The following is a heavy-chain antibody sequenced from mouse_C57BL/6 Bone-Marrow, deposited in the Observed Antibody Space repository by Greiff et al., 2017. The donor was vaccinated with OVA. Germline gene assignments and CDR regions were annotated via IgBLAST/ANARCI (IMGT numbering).Heavy chain of an antibody. D-gene: IGHD1-1*01. CDR2: IDPNSGGT. V-gene: IGHV1-72*01. CDR1: GYTFTSYW. Sequence: QVQLQQPGAELVKPGASVKLSCKASGYTFTSYWMHWVKQRPGRGLEWIGRIDPNSGGTKYNEKFKSKATLTVDKTSSTAYMQLSSLTSEDSAVYYCARGFITTVVPVMDYWGQGTSVTVSS. CDR3: ARGFITTVVPVMDY. J-gene: IGHJ4*01.